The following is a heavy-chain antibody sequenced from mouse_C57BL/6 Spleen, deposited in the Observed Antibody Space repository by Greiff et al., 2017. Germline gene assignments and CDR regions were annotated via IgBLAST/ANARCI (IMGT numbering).Heavy chain of an antibody. D-gene: IGHD2-10*02. CDR2: ISSGSSTI. J-gene: IGHJ2*01. Sequence: EVKLVESGGGLVKPGGSLKLSCAASGFTFSDYGMHWVRQAPEKGLEWVAYISSGSSTIYYADTVKGRFTISRDNAKKTLCLQMTSLRSEDTAMYYCARPRYGNYGFDYWGQGTTLTVSS. V-gene: IGHV5-17*01. CDR1: GFTFSDYG. CDR3: ARPRYGNYGFDY.